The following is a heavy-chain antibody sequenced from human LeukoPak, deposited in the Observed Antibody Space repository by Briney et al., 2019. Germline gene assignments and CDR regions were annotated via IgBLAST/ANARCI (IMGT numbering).Heavy chain of an antibody. J-gene: IGHJ4*02. CDR2: INPDSGVT. CDR1: RNTFNGNY. CDR3: AGGSGYYFFDN. D-gene: IGHD6-25*01. Sequence: ASVKVSCKSSRNTFNGNYMHWVRQTPGQGLEWMGWINPDSGVTNYAQKFQDRVTMTRDTSIGTIYMSLRRLSSDDTAIYYCAGGSGYYFFDNWGQGTLLTV. V-gene: IGHV1-2*02.